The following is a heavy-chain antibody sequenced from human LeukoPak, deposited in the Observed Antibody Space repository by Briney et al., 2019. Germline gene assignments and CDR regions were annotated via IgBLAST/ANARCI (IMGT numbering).Heavy chain of an antibody. CDR3: AREIVSAVAGNFDY. CDR2: ISSSDGTR. Sequence: GGSLRLSCAASGFTFSSYEMNWVRQAPGKGLEWVSYISSSDGTRTYADSVKGRFTISRDNAKNSLYLEMNSLRAEDTAVYYCAREIVSAVAGNFDYWGQGTLVTVSS. J-gene: IGHJ4*02. CDR1: GFTFSSYE. V-gene: IGHV3-48*03. D-gene: IGHD6-19*01.